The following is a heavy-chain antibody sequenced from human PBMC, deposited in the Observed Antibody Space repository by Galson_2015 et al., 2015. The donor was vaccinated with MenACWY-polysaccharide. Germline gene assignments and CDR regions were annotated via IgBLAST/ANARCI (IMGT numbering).Heavy chain of an antibody. D-gene: IGHD6-19*01. CDR1: GYTFTSYD. Sequence: SVKVSCKASGYTFTSYDINWVRQSTGQGLQWMGWMNPNSGNTGYAQDFQGRVTMTRNTSISTAHMELNSLRSEDTAVYYCASTKAGTHYFEYWGQGTLLTVSS. V-gene: IGHV1-8*01. J-gene: IGHJ4*02. CDR3: ASTKAGTHYFEY. CDR2: MNPNSGNT.